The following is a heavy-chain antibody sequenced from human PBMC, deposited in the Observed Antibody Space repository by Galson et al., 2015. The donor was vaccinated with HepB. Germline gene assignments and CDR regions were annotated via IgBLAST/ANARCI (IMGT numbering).Heavy chain of an antibody. CDR1: GFTFSSYA. CDR3: ARDGKRYYDFWSGYSNWFDP. D-gene: IGHD3-3*01. V-gene: IGHV3-30-3*01. Sequence: SLRLSCAASGFTFSSYATHWVRQAPGKGLEWMAVISYDGSNKYYADSVKGRFTVSRDNSKNTLYLQMNSLRAEDTAVYYCARDGKRYYDFWSGYSNWFDPWGQGTLVTVAS. J-gene: IGHJ5*02. CDR2: ISYDGSNK.